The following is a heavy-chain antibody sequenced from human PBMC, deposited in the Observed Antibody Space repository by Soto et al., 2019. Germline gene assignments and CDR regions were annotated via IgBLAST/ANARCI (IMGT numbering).Heavy chain of an antibody. J-gene: IGHJ4*02. Sequence: EVQLVESGGGLVQPGGSLRLSRAASGFIFSNYWMSWVRQAPGKGLEWVANIKEDGSEKYYVDSVKGRFTISRDNAKNSLYLQMNSLRVEDTAVYYCVRVGRLGGYWGQGTLVTVSS. V-gene: IGHV3-7*03. CDR2: IKEDGSEK. D-gene: IGHD3-16*01. CDR3: VRVGRLGGY. CDR1: GFIFSNYW.